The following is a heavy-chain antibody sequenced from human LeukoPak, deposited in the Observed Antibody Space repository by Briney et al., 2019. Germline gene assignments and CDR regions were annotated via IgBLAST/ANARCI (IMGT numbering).Heavy chain of an antibody. J-gene: IGHJ4*02. CDR3: ARYSLSFSSSWHYYFGY. CDR2: ISAYNGNT. D-gene: IGHD6-13*01. V-gene: IGHV1-18*01. CDR1: GYTFTIYG. Sequence: ASVKVSCKASGYTFTIYGISWVRQAPGQGLEWMGWISAYNGNTNYAQKLQDRVTMTTDTSTSTAYMELRSLRSDDTAVYYCARYSLSFSSSWHYYFGYWGQGTLVTVSS.